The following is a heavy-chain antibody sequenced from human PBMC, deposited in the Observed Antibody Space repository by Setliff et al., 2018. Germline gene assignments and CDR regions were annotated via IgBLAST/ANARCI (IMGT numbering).Heavy chain of an antibody. D-gene: IGHD5-12*01. J-gene: IGHJ6*03. V-gene: IGHV1-69*05. CDR2: TIPMFGSA. CDR3: AREGVDIRSSTDYRYYIDV. CDR1: GGIFRSYG. Sequence: GASVKVSCKATGGIFRSYGISWVRQAPGRGLEWMGGTIPMFGSANYAQKFQGRVTIITDEFTGTAYMELSSLRTEDTAVYYCAREGVDIRSSTDYRYYIDVWGKGTTVTVSS.